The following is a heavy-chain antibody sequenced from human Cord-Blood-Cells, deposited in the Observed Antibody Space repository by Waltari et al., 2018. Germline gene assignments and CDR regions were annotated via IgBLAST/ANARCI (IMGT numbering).Heavy chain of an antibody. CDR2: IIPILGIA. V-gene: IGHV1-69*09. CDR3: AREVVGGVAALGSSWFDP. J-gene: IGHJ5*02. Sequence: QVQLVQSGAEVQKPGSSVKVSCKDPGGPFSSYAISWVRQDPGTGLEWMGRIIPILGIANYAQKFQGRVTITADKSTSTAYMELSSLRSEDTAVYYCAREVVGGVAALGSSWFDPWGQGTLVTVSS. D-gene: IGHD6-13*01. CDR1: GGPFSSYA.